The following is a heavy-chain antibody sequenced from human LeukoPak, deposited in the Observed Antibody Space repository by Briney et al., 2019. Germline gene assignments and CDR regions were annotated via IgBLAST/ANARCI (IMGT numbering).Heavy chain of an antibody. CDR2: TGLNSVNT. J-gene: IGHJ4*02. CDR1: GFTFSRHA. D-gene: IGHD1-26*01. V-gene: IGHV3-23*01. CDR3: AKGADIGNHPTRAYYFAN. Sequence: GGSLRLSCAASGFTFSRHAMSWVRQAPGKGLEWVSTTGLNSVNTLCAESVQGRFTISRDNSKDTLDLQMDNLRVDDTAVYYCAKGADIGNHPTRAYYFANWSQGTLVTVSS.